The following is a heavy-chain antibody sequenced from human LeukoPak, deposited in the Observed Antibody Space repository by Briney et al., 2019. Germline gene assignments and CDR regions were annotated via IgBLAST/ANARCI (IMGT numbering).Heavy chain of an antibody. V-gene: IGHV1-8*01. CDR1: GYTFTNYE. J-gene: IGHJ5*02. CDR3: AKAAIMAPMNADWFDP. CDR2: MNPKSGNT. Sequence: GASVKVSCKASGYTFTNYEINWVRQATGQGLEWMGWMNPKSGNTAYAQKFQGRVSMTWDTSIGTAYLEPSSLTSDDTAVYYCAKAAIMAPMNADWFDPWGQGTLVTVSS. D-gene: IGHD5-12*01.